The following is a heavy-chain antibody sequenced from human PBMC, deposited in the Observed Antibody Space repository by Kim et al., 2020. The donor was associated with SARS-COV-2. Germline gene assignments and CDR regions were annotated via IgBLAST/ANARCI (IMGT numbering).Heavy chain of an antibody. CDR3: ARDSGYYDFCSGRPGFDP. D-gene: IGHD3-3*01. V-gene: IGHV7-4-1*02. Sequence: ASVKVSCKASGYTFTSYAMNWVRQAPGQGLEWMGWINTNTGNPTYAQVFTGRFVFSLDTSVSTAYLQIRSLKAEDTAVYYCARDSGYYDFCSGRPGFDPWGQGTLVTVSS. CDR1: GYTFTSYA. J-gene: IGHJ5*02. CDR2: INTNTGNP.